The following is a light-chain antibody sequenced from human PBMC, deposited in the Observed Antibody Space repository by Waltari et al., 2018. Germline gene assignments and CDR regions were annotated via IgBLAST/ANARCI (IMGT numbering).Light chain of an antibody. V-gene: IGKV4-1*01. CDR2: WAS. J-gene: IGKJ2*01. CDR3: QQYYSTMYT. Sequence: IVMTQTPDSRSVSLGGNPPINCKSSQNLLYSSDNKDYLAWYQQKPGQPPKLLIPWASTRESWVPDRFSGCGSETDFTLTISSLQAEDVAGYYCQQYYSTMYTFGQGTKLGIK. CDR1: QNLLYSSDNKDY.